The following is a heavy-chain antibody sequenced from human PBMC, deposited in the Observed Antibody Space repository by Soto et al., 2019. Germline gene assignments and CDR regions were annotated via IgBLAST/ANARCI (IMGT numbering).Heavy chain of an antibody. D-gene: IGHD3-22*01. CDR3: ARGGGHYDSSGPPGY. V-gene: IGHV4-31*03. CDR1: GGSISSGGYY. Sequence: ASETLSLTCTVSGGSISSGGYYWSWIRQHPGKGLEWIGYIYYSGSTYYNPSLKSRVTISVDTSKNQFSLKLSSVTAADTAVYYCARGGGHYDSSGPPGYWGQGTLVTVSS. CDR2: IYYSGST. J-gene: IGHJ4*02.